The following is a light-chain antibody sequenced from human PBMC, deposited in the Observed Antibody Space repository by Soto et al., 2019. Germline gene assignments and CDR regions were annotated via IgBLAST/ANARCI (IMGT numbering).Light chain of an antibody. CDR1: SSDVGFYNF. J-gene: IGLJ1*01. CDR3: SSYTSSSTRV. CDR2: EVN. V-gene: IGLV2-14*01. Sequence: QSVLTQPASVSGSPGQSITISCTGTSSDVGFYNFDSWYQQHPGKAPKVMIFEVNNRPSGVSNRFSGSKSGNTASLTISGLQAEDEADYYCSSYTSSSTRVFGTGTKLTVL.